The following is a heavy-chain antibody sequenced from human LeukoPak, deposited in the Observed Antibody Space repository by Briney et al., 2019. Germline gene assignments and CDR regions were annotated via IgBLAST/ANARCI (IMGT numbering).Heavy chain of an antibody. CDR3: AVNYGSGSYYKGEEDY. J-gene: IGHJ4*02. V-gene: IGHV1-2*02. D-gene: IGHD3-10*01. CDR1: GYTFTGYY. Sequence: ASVKISCKASGYTFTGYYMHWVRQAPGQGRERMGWINPNSGGTNYAQKFQGRVTMTRDTSISTAYMELSRLRSDDTAVYYCAVNYGSGSYYKGEEDYWGQGTLVTVSS. CDR2: INPNSGGT.